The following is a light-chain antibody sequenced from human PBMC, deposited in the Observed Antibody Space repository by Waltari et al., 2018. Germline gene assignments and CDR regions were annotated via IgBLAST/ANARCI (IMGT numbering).Light chain of an antibody. J-gene: IGKJ1*01. CDR2: WAS. CDR1: QSVLYSSNSKNY. V-gene: IGKV4-1*01. CDR3: QQYYSTPRA. Sequence: DIVMTQSPDSLAVSLGERATINCKSSQSVLYSSNSKNYLAWYQQKPGQPPKLLIYWASTRESGVPDRFSGSGSGTDFTLTITSLQAEDVAGYYCQQYYSTPRAFGQGTKVEIK.